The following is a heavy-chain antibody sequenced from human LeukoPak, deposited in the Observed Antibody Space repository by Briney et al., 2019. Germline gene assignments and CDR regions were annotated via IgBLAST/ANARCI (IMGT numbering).Heavy chain of an antibody. CDR2: INPNSGGT. D-gene: IGHD1-26*01. Sequence: ASVKVSCKASGYTFTGYYMHWVRQAPGQGLEWMGRINPNSGGTNYAQKFQGRVTMTRGTSIGTAYMELSRLRSDDTAVYYCARARGSSGSYSEYWGQGTLVTVSS. CDR1: GYTFTGYY. J-gene: IGHJ4*02. V-gene: IGHV1-2*06. CDR3: ARARGSSGSYSEY.